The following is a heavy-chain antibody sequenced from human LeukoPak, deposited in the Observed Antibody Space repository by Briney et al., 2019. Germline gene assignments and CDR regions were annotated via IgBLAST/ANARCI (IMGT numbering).Heavy chain of an antibody. CDR2: IIPIFGTA. D-gene: IGHD2-2*03. J-gene: IGHJ3*02. V-gene: IGHV1-69*06. CDR3: AREGMDVAFDI. CDR1: GGTFSSYA. Sequence: GASVKVSCKASGGTFSSYAISWVRQAPGQGLEWMGGIIPIFGTANYAQKFQGRVTITADKSTSTAYMELGSLRSEDTAVYYCAREGMDVAFDIWGQGTMVTVSS.